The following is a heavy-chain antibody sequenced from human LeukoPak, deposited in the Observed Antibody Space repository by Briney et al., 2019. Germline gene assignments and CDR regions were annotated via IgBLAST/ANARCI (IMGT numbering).Heavy chain of an antibody. D-gene: IGHD3-22*01. J-gene: IGHJ5*02. V-gene: IGHV4-31*03. CDR1: GGSITSGGYY. Sequence: SETLSLTCTVSGGSITSGGYYWSWIRQPPGKGLEWIGYIYYSGSTSYNPSLKSRVTISLDTSKNQFSLKLSSVTAADTAVYYCARETDYYDSGGYYLQWFDPWGQGTQVTVSS. CDR2: IYYSGST. CDR3: ARETDYYDSGGYYLQWFDP.